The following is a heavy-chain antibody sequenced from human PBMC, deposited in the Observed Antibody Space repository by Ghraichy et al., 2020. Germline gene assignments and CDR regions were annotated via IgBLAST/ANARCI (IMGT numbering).Heavy chain of an antibody. Sequence: SETLSLTCTVSGGSVSSGSYYWNWIRQPPGKGLEWIGFIYYSGRANYNPSLKSRVTMSVDTSKNQFSLKLSSVTAADTAVYYCAREPGVHKDYWGQGTLVTVSS. V-gene: IGHV4-61*01. CDR2: IYYSGRA. J-gene: IGHJ4*02. CDR1: GGSVSSGSYY. CDR3: AREPGVHKDY. D-gene: IGHD3-10*01.